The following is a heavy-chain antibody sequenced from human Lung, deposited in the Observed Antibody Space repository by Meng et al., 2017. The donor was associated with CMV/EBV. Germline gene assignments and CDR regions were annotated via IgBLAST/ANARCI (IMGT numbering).Heavy chain of an antibody. Sequence: VLLVQPGSGVKKPGASMKCSCKASGYTFTGYYMHWLRQAPGQGLEWVGRITPSSGGTTYAQKFQGRVTMTRDTSISTAYMELSSLRSDDAAIYYCVRANLGSADYWGQGTLVTVSS. D-gene: IGHD7-27*01. V-gene: IGHV1-2*06. CDR3: VRANLGSADY. CDR2: ITPSSGGT. CDR1: GYTFTGYY. J-gene: IGHJ4*02.